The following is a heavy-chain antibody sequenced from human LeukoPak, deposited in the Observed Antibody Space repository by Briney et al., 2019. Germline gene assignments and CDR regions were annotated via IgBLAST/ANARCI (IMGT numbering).Heavy chain of an antibody. Sequence: GGSLRLSCAGTGFTFSAYWMHWVRQVPGKGLEWVTVISHDAKSTYHVDSVKGRFTISRDNSKNTLYLQMNSLRAEDTAVYYCAKDGGNYYDTAGNHLMRSYMDVWGKGTTVTVSS. CDR1: GFTFSAYW. CDR3: AKDGGNYYDTAGNHLMRSYMDV. V-gene: IGHV3-30*18. J-gene: IGHJ6*04. CDR2: ISHDAKST. D-gene: IGHD3-22*01.